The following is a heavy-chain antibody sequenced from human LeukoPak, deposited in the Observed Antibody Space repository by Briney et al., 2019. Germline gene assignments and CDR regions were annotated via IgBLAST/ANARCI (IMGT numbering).Heavy chain of an antibody. CDR2: ISGSGAGT. CDR1: GFTFSSFA. J-gene: IGHJ4*02. D-gene: IGHD3-22*01. CDR3: AKVLHYYDDNTSPGY. Sequence: GGSLRLSCAASGFTFSSFALSWVRHAPGRGLEWVSAISGSGAGTYYADSVKGRFTISRDNSKNTLYLQMTGLRAEDTAVYYCAKVLHYYDDNTSPGYWGRGTLVTVSS. V-gene: IGHV3-23*01.